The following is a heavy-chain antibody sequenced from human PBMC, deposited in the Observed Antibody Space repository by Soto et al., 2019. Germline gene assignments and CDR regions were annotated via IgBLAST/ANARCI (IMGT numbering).Heavy chain of an antibody. D-gene: IGHD3-10*01. V-gene: IGHV3-21*01. J-gene: IGHJ4*02. CDR1: GFTFSSYS. Sequence: EVQLVESGGGLVKPGGSLRLSCAASGFTFSSYSMNWVRQAPGKGLEWVSSISSSSSYIYYADSVKGRFTISRDNAKNSLYLQMNSLRDMDTAVYYCARFTDAESGTVDDYWGQGTLVTVSS. CDR2: ISSSSSYI. CDR3: ARFTDAESGTVDDY.